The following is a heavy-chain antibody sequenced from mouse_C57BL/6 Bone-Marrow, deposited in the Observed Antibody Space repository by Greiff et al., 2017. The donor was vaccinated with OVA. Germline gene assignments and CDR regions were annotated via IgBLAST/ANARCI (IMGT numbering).Heavy chain of an antibody. J-gene: IGHJ4*01. Sequence: QVQLQQPGAELVNPGASVKLSCKASGYTFTSYWMHWVKQRPGQGLGWIGMINPNSGSTNYNEKFKSKATLTVGKSSITAYMQLSSLTSEDSAVYYCARVGCPYDYGNYAMDYWGQGTSVTVSS. D-gene: IGHD1-1*01. CDR1: GYTFTSYW. CDR3: ARVGCPYDYGNYAMDY. V-gene: IGHV1-64*01. CDR2: INPNSGST.